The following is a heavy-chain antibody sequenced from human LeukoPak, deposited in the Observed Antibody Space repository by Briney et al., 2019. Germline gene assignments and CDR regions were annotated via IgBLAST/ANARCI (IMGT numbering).Heavy chain of an antibody. J-gene: IGHJ4*02. CDR1: GGSISRYY. CDR3: AREARSSFDY. CDR2: IYHSGST. Sequence: SETLSLTCSVSGGSISRYYWSWIRQPPGKGLEWIGYIYHSGSTNSNPSLKTRLTISLDTSNKEVSLKLSSVTAADTAVYYCAREARSSFDYWGQGTLVTVSS. V-gene: IGHV4-4*08.